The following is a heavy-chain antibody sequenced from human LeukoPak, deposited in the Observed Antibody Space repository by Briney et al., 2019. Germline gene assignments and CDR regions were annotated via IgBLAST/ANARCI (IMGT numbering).Heavy chain of an antibody. CDR2: IIPIFGTA. Sequence: SVKVSCKASGGTFSSYAISWVRQAPGQGLEWMGGIIPIFGTANYAQKFQGRVTITADESTSTAYMELSSLRSEDTAVYYCARSARGYSYTYESNFDYWGQGTLVTVSS. CDR1: GGTFSSYA. J-gene: IGHJ4*02. D-gene: IGHD5-18*01. CDR3: ARSARGYSYTYESNFDY. V-gene: IGHV1-69*01.